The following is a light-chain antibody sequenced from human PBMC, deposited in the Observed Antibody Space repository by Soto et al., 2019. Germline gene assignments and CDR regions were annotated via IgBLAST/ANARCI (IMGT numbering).Light chain of an antibody. CDR2: SDT. J-gene: IGLJ2*01. Sequence: SYVLTQPPSVSVAPGKTASISCGGNNIGSKGVHWYQQKPGQAPVLVIYSDTDLPPVIPERFSGSNSANLATLTISSVEAGDDADYYCQVWDSGSAHVVFGGGITLTVL. V-gene: IGLV3-21*04. CDR1: NIGSKG. CDR3: QVWDSGSAHVV.